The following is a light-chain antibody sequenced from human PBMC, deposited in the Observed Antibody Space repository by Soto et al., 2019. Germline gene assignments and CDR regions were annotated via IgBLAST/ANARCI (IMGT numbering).Light chain of an antibody. CDR2: DVS. CDR3: SSYTSSSTRV. V-gene: IGLV2-14*01. J-gene: IGLJ1*01. CDR1: SSDVGGYKY. Sequence: QSVLTQPASVSGSPGQSITVSCTGTSSDVGGYKYVSWYQQHPGKATKLMIYDVSNRPSGVSNRFSGSKSGNTASLTISGLQAEDEADYYCSSYTSSSTRVFGTGTKVTVL.